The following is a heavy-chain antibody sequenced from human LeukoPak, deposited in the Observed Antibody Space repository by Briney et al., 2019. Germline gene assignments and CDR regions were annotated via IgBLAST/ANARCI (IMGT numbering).Heavy chain of an antibody. D-gene: IGHD7-27*01. CDR2: IYYSGST. Sequence: SETLSLTCTVSGGSISSTIYYWGWIRQPPGKGLEWIGYIYYSGSTNYNPSLKSRVTISVDTSKNQFSLKLSSVTAADTAVYYCARDSLGPFHDAFDIWGQGTMVTVSS. V-gene: IGHV4-61*01. J-gene: IGHJ3*02. CDR3: ARDSLGPFHDAFDI. CDR1: GGSISSTIYY.